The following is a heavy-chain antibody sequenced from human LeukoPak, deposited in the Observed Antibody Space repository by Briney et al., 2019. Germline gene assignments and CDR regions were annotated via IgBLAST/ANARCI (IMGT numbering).Heavy chain of an antibody. J-gene: IGHJ4*02. CDR3: ASLYDSSGYRY. V-gene: IGHV4-34*01. CDR1: GGSFSGYY. CDR2: INHSGST. Sequence: SETLSLTCAVYGGSFSGYYWSWIRQPPVKGLEWIGEINHSGSTNYNPSLKSRVTISVDTSKNQFSLKLSSVTAADTAVYYCASLYDSSGYRYWGQGTLVTVSS. D-gene: IGHD3-22*01.